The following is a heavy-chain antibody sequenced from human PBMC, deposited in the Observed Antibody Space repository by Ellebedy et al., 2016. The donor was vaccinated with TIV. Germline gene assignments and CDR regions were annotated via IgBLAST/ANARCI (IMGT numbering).Heavy chain of an antibody. CDR3: TTDPKEWLVNTYYNYYGMDV. CDR1: GFTFSSYA. CDR2: ISGSGGYT. Sequence: GESLKISCAASGFTFSSYAMSWVRQAPGKGLEWVSAISGSGGYTYYADSVKGRFTISRDNSKNTLDLQMNSLKTEDTAVYYCTTDPKEWLVNTYYNYYGMDVWGQGTTVTVSS. V-gene: IGHV3-23*01. J-gene: IGHJ6*02. D-gene: IGHD6-19*01.